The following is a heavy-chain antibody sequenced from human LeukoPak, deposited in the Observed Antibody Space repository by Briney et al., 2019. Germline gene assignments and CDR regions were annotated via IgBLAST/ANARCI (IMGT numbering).Heavy chain of an antibody. CDR2: IRRSSDI. D-gene: IGHD3-9*01. V-gene: IGHV3-21*01. Sequence: GGSLRLSCVASGFTLSSYNMKWVRQAPGKRLEWVSSIRRSSDIEYADSVKGRFTISRDIDKKSLYLQMNSLRVEDTAVYYCARVSYYDILTGYQDYWGQGTLVTVSS. CDR1: GFTLSSYN. CDR3: ARVSYYDILTGYQDY. J-gene: IGHJ4*02.